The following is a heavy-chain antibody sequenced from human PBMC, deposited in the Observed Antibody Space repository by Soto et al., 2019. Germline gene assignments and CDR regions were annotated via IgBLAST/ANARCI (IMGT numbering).Heavy chain of an antibody. D-gene: IGHD3-9*01. CDR2: ISGYNGNT. CDR1: GYIFTSYG. Sequence: QVQLVQSGAEVTRPGASVKVSCKASGYIFTSYGISWVRQAPGQGLEWMGWISGYNGNTNYAQKFQGRVTMTTDTSTTTAYMELRSLQSDDRAVFYCARGRYSSGGLDVWGQGTTVTVSS. V-gene: IGHV1-18*01. J-gene: IGHJ6*02. CDR3: ARGRYSSGGLDV.